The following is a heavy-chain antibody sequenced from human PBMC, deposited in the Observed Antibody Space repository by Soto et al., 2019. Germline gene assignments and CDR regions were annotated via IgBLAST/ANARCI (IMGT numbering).Heavy chain of an antibody. CDR3: ARARRPYYFDY. Sequence: PSETLSLTCTVSGGSISSSSYYRGWIRQPPGKGPEWIGSIYYSGSTYYNPSLKSRVTISVDTSKNQFSLKLSSVTAADTAVYYCARARRPYYFDYWGQGTRVTVSS. CDR1: GGSISSSSYY. V-gene: IGHV4-39*01. J-gene: IGHJ4*02. CDR2: IYYSGST.